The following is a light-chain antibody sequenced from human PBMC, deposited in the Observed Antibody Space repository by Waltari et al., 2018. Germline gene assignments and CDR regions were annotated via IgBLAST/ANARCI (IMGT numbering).Light chain of an antibody. J-gene: IGKJ4*01. Sequence: DIQMTQSPSSLSASVGDRVTITCQASKDISTYLNWYQQKPGKAPKLLIYDASNLETGVPSRFSGSGSGTDFTFTISSLQPEDIATYYCQQYDNLPLTFGGGTKVEIK. CDR1: KDISTY. CDR2: DAS. CDR3: QQYDNLPLT. V-gene: IGKV1-33*01.